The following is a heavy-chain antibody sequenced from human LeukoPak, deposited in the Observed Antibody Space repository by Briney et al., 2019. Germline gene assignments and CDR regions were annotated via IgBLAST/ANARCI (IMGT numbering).Heavy chain of an antibody. V-gene: IGHV4-59*01. J-gene: IGHJ4*02. Sequence: PSETLSLTCTVSGGSISSYYWSWIRQPPGKGLEGIGYISYSGSTNYNPSLKSRVTISVDTSKNQFSLKLSSVTAADTAVYYCARYLAAAGMDYFDYWGQGTLVTVSS. CDR3: ARYLAAAGMDYFDY. D-gene: IGHD6-13*01. CDR2: ISYSGST. CDR1: GGSISSYY.